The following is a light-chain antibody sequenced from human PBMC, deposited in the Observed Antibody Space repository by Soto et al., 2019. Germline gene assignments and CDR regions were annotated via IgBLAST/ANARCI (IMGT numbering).Light chain of an antibody. CDR1: QSVSSN. Sequence: EIVMTQSPATLSVSPGERATLSCRASQSVSSNLAWYQQKPGQAPRLLTYGASTWGTGVPPRFTGSGSGTEFTLTISGLQSEDFAVYYCQQYNSWPITFGQGTRLEIK. CDR3: QQYNSWPIT. J-gene: IGKJ5*01. CDR2: GAS. V-gene: IGKV3D-15*01.